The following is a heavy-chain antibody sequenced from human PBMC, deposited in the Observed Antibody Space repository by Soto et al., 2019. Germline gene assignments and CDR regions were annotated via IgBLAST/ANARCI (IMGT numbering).Heavy chain of an antibody. CDR1: GFTFSSYA. CDR3: AKDTHNPGIAVAGTLDY. J-gene: IGHJ4*02. CDR2: ISGSGGST. Sequence: QLGGSLRLSFPASGFTFSSYAMSWVRQAPGKGLEWVSAISGSGGSTYYGDSVKGRFTLSRDNSKNTLYLQMNSLRAEDTAVYYCAKDTHNPGIAVAGTLDYWGQGTLVTVSS. D-gene: IGHD6-19*01. V-gene: IGHV3-23*01.